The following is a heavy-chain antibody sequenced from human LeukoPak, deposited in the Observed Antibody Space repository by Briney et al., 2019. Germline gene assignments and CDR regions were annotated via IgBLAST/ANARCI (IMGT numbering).Heavy chain of an antibody. CDR3: AREPARPGPPYYYYMDV. CDR1: GGTFSSYA. CDR2: IIPIFGTA. Sequence: EASVKVSCKASGGTFSSYAISWVRQAPGQGLEWMGGIIPIFGTANYAQKFQGRVTITADESTSTAYMELSSLRSEDTAVYYCAREPARPGPPYYYYMDVWGKGTTVTVSS. V-gene: IGHV1-69*01. D-gene: IGHD6-6*01. J-gene: IGHJ6*03.